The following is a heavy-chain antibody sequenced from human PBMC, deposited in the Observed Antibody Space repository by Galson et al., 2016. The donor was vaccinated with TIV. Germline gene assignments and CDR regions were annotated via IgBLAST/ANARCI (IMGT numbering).Heavy chain of an antibody. CDR3: AKIDSSGYNYGGRFVY. CDR2: ISGGGXST. Sequence: SLRLSCAASGSTFSSHAITWVRQAPGKGLEWISAISGGGXSTYHTDSVKGRFTISRDNSKNTVFLQMNSLRVEDTAVYYCAKIDSSGYNYGGRFVYWGQGTLVTVSS. CDR1: GSTFSSHA. D-gene: IGHD3-22*01. J-gene: IGHJ4*02. V-gene: IGHV3-23*01.